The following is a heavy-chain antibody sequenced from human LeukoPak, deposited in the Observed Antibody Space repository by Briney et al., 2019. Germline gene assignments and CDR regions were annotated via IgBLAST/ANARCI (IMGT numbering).Heavy chain of an antibody. V-gene: IGHV4-61*02. J-gene: IGHJ5*02. D-gene: IGHD6-25*01. CDR3: AILLGRVSSDGDWFDP. CDR1: GGSISRGSYY. Sequence: SETLSLTCTVSGGSISRGSYYWSWIRQSAGKGLEWIGRINTSGSTNYNPSLKSRITMSVDMSKNQFSLKLSSVTAADTAVYYCAILLGRVSSDGDWFDPWGQGTLVTVSS. CDR2: INTSGST.